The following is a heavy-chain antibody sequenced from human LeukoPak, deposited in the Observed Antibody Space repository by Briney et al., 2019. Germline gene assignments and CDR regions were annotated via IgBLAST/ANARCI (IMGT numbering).Heavy chain of an antibody. D-gene: IGHD2-2*01. V-gene: IGHV3-23*01. Sequence: AGGSLRLSCAASGFTFSSYAMSWVRQAPGKGLEWVSAISGSGGSTYYADSVKGRFTISRDNSKNTLYLQMNSLRAEDTAVYYCASLPIVVVPAASYWGQGTLVTVSS. CDR2: ISGSGGST. J-gene: IGHJ4*02. CDR1: GFTFSSYA. CDR3: ASLPIVVVPAASY.